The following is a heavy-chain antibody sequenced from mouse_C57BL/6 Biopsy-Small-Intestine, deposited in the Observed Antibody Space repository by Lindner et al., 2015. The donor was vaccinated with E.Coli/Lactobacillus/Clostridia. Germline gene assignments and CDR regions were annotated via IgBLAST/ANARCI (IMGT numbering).Heavy chain of an antibody. J-gene: IGHJ2*01. CDR1: GYAFSSSW. D-gene: IGHD2-1*01. CDR3: SRGYYGIFDY. CDR2: IYPGDGDT. V-gene: IGHV1-82*01. Sequence: VQLQESGPEVVKPGASVKISCKASGYAFSSSWMNWVKQRPGKGLEWIGRIYPGDGDTDYNGKFKGKATLTADKSSSTAYIQLSSLTSEDSAVYFCSRGYYGIFDYWGQGTTLTVSS.